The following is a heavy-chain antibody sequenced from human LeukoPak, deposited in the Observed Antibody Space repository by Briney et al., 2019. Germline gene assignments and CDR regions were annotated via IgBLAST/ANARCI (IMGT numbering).Heavy chain of an antibody. D-gene: IGHD3-9*01. J-gene: IGHJ6*03. V-gene: IGHV3-30-3*01. Sequence: GRSLRLSCAASGFTFSSYAMHWVRQAPGKGLEWVAVISYDGSNKYYADSVKGRFTISRDNAKNSLYLQMNSLRAEDTAVYYCARDDNYYYMGVWGKGTTVTVSS. CDR3: ARDDNYYYMGV. CDR2: ISYDGSNK. CDR1: GFTFSSYA.